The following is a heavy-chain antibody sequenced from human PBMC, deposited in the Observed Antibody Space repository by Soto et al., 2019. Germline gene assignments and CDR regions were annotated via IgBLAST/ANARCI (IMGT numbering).Heavy chain of an antibody. D-gene: IGHD6-19*01. Sequence: EVQLVESGGGLVQPGGSLRLSCAASGFTVSSNYMSWVRQAPGKRLEWVSVIFTGGSTYYADSVKGRFTISRHSSMNTVYLQMDSLRADDTAVYYCARDRQSSGWLDAFDIWGQGTMVTVSS. J-gene: IGHJ3*02. V-gene: IGHV3-53*04. CDR1: GFTVSSNY. CDR3: ARDRQSSGWLDAFDI. CDR2: IFTGGST.